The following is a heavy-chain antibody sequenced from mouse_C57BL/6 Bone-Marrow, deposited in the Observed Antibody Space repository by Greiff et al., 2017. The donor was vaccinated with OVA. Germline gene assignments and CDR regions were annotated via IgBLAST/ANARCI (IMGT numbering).Heavy chain of an antibody. D-gene: IGHD1-1*01. CDR2: IYPRSGNT. Sequence: VQLQQSGAELARPGASVKLSCKASGYTFTSYGISWVKQRTGQGLEWIGDIYPRSGNTYYNEKFKGKATLTADKSSSTASMELSSLTSEEAAVYFCARSPLYYGSSHYYAMDYWGQGTSVTVSS. CDR3: ARSPLYYGSSHYYAMDY. CDR1: GYTFTSYG. V-gene: IGHV1-81*01. J-gene: IGHJ4*01.